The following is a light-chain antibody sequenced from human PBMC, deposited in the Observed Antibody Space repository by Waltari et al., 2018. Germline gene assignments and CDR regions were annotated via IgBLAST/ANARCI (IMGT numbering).Light chain of an antibody. J-gene: IGKJ1*01. Sequence: EIVLTQSPGTLSLSPGERATLPCRASQSVSRTLAWYQQKPGQAPKRLIYGASIRATGIPDRFTGSGSGTDFSLTISSLEPEDFAIYFCQHYVRLPATFGQGTKVEIK. CDR3: QHYVRLPAT. CDR2: GAS. CDR1: QSVSRT. V-gene: IGKV3-20*01.